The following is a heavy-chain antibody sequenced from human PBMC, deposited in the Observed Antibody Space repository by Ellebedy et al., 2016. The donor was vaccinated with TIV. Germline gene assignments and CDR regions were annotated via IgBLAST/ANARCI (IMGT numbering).Heavy chain of an antibody. CDR1: GFTFNNYG. Sequence: PGGSLRLSCAASGFTFNNYGMHWVRHAPGKGLELVAVVWSDGSNKYYADSVKGRFTISRDNSKSTLYLQMDSLRAEDTAVYYCARANTAMVRRNHMDVWGQGTTVTVSS. J-gene: IGHJ6*02. V-gene: IGHV3-33*08. D-gene: IGHD5-18*01. CDR2: VWSDGSNK. CDR3: ARANTAMVRRNHMDV.